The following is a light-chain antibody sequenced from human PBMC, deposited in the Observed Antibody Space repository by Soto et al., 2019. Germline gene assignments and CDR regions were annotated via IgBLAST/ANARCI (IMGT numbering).Light chain of an antibody. CDR2: LGS. V-gene: IGKV2-28*01. J-gene: IGKJ2*01. CDR3: HQYENAPQT. Sequence: SVMTQSSLSMPVTPGEPASISCRSSQSLLHNNGYNYLDWYVQKPGQSPQVLIYLGSKRASGVPDRFSGSGSGTDFTLTISRLEPEDVAVYYCHQYENAPQTFGQGTKVDIK. CDR1: QSLLHNNGYNY.